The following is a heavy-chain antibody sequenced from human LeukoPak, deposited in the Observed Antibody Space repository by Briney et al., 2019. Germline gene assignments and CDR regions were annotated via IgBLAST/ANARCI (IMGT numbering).Heavy chain of an antibody. V-gene: IGHV3-23*01. CDR1: GVTFSSYA. CDR2: INGSGGST. J-gene: IGHJ5*02. CDR3: TKPPTATQTRFDP. D-gene: IGHD4-17*01. Sequence: GGSLRLSCAASGVTFSSYAMSWVRQAPGKWLEWVSDINGSGGSTYYADSVTGRFTIPRDNSKNTLYLQMNSLRAEDTAIYYCTKPPTATQTRFDPWGQGTLVTVSS.